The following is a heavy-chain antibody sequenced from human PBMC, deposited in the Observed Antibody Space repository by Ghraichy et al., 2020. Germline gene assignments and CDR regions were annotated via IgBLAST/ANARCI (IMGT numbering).Heavy chain of an antibody. CDR2: IYSGGST. V-gene: IGHV3-66*02. D-gene: IGHD3-22*01. J-gene: IGHJ4*02. CDR3: ARGGGLGYDSSGPFDY. CDR1: GFTVSSNY. Sequence: GGSLRLSCAASGFTVSSNYMSWVRQAPGKGLEWVSVIYSGGSTYYADSVKGRFTISRDNSKNTLYLQMNSLRAEDTAVYYCARGGGLGYDSSGPFDYWGQGTLVTVSS.